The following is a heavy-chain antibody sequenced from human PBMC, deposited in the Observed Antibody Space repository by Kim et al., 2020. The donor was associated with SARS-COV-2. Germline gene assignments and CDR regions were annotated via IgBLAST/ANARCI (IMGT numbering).Heavy chain of an antibody. CDR1: GGTFSSYA. V-gene: IGHV1-69*13. J-gene: IGHJ5*02. CDR2: IIPIFGTA. CDR3: ARTNIVVVVADNWFDP. Sequence: SVKVSCKASGGTFSSYAISWVRQAPGQGLEWMGGIIPIFGTANYAQKFQGRVTITADESTSTAYMELSSLRSEDTAVYYCARTNIVVVVADNWFDPWGQGTLVTVSS. D-gene: IGHD2-15*01.